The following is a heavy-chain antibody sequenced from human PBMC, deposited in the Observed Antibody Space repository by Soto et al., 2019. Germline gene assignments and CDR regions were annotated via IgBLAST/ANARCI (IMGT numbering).Heavy chain of an antibody. V-gene: IGHV3-33*01. CDR2: IWYDGSNK. D-gene: IGHD2-15*01. J-gene: IGHJ3*02. CDR1: GFTFSSYG. CDR3: ERVVIEGVANDAFDI. Sequence: QVQLVESGGGVVQPGRSLRLSCAASGFTFSSYGMHWVRQAPGKGLEWVAVIWYDGSNKYYADSVKGRFTISRDNSKNTLYLQMNSLRAEDTAVYYCERVVIEGVANDAFDIWGQGTMVTVSS.